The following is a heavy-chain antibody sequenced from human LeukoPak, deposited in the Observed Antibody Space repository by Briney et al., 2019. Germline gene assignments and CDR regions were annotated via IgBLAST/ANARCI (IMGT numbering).Heavy chain of an antibody. CDR2: IPYDGSNK. D-gene: IGHD6-13*01. Sequence: GGSLRLSCAASGFTFSSYAMHWVRQAPGKGLEWVAVIPYDGSNKYYADSVKGRFTISRDNSKNTLYLQMNSLRAEDTAVYYCARTYSSSWDAFDIWGQGTMVTVSS. J-gene: IGHJ3*02. CDR3: ARTYSSSWDAFDI. V-gene: IGHV3-30-3*01. CDR1: GFTFSSYA.